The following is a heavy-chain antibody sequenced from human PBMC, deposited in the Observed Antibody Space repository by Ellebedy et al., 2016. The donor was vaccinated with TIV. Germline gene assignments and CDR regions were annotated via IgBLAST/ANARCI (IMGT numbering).Heavy chain of an antibody. J-gene: IGHJ4*02. CDR3: ARGCTNGLCYNY. D-gene: IGHD2-8*01. CDR2: IDSSGDT. V-gene: IGHV4-59*01. Sequence: MPGGSLRLSCTVSGGSISSYYWSWIRQSPGKGLEWVGQIDSSGDTTYTPSLESRVTISVATSKTQFSLKLISVTAADTAVYYCARGCTNGLCYNYWGQGIPVTVSS. CDR1: GGSISSYY.